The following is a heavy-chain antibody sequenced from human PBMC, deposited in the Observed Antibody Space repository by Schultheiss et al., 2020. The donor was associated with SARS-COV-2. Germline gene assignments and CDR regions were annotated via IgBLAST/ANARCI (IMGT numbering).Heavy chain of an antibody. CDR1: GFTISNYG. J-gene: IGHJ3*02. D-gene: IGHD2-21*02. CDR2: ISKDGNFK. Sequence: GGSLRLSCAASGFTISNYGMHWVRQAPGKGLEWVAVISKDGNFKYLLESVKGRFTISRDNLKSMLYLQMNVLKTEDTAVYFCARAYCGGDCYLDAFDIWGQGTMVTVSS. V-gene: IGHV3-30*03. CDR3: ARAYCGGDCYLDAFDI.